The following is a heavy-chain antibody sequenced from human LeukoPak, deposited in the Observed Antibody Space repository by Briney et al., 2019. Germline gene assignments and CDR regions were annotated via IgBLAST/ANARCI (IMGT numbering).Heavy chain of an antibody. CDR2: IKGGGGDP. J-gene: IGHJ4*02. D-gene: IGHD2-21*02. V-gene: IGHV3-23*01. Sequence: HPGGSLRFSCADSGFTFSTHAMGRVRQSPGKGLEWVSSIKGGGGDPFYADSVKGRVTISRDNSKNTLFLQLNRLRAEDSAVYYCAKGGHDFNPFYWWGQGTLVTVSS. CDR3: AKGGHDFNPFYW. CDR1: GFTFSTHA.